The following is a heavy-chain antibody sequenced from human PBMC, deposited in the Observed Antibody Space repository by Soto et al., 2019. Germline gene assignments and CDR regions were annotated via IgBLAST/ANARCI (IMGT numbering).Heavy chain of an antibody. J-gene: IGHJ4*02. CDR1: GDSISSGGYY. D-gene: IGHD2-2*01. CDR2: IDYSGST. Sequence: TSETLSLTCSVSGDSISSGGYYWSWIRQHPGKGLEWVGYIDYSGSTYYNSSLKSRLTISADMSKNQFSLKLRSVTAADTAVYYCARVPDYWGQGILVTVSS. V-gene: IGHV4-31*03. CDR3: ARVPDY.